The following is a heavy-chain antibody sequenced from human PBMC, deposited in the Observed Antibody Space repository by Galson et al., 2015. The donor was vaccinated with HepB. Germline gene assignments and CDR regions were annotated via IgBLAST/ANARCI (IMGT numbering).Heavy chain of an antibody. Sequence: SVKVSCKASGGTFSSYTISWVRQAPGQGLEWMGRIIPILGIANYAQKFQGRVTITADKSTSTAYMELSSLRSEDTAVYYCARGRGIVATIPDYFDYWGQGTLVTVSS. D-gene: IGHD5-12*01. J-gene: IGHJ4*02. CDR1: GGTFSSYT. V-gene: IGHV1-69*02. CDR2: IIPILGIA. CDR3: ARGRGIVATIPDYFDY.